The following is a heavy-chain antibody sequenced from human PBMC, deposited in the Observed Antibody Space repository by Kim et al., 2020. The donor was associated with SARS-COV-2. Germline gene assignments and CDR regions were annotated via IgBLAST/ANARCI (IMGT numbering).Heavy chain of an antibody. D-gene: IGHD5-12*01. Sequence: SETLSLTCSVSGYSISSGYYWGWIRQPPGKGLEWIGSIYHSGTTYYNPSLKSRVTISVDTSKNQFSLKLSSVTAADTAVYYCAREADVDIVATIHPFDPWGQGTLVTVSS. CDR1: GYSISSGYY. J-gene: IGHJ5*02. V-gene: IGHV4-38-2*02. CDR2: IYHSGTT. CDR3: AREADVDIVATIHPFDP.